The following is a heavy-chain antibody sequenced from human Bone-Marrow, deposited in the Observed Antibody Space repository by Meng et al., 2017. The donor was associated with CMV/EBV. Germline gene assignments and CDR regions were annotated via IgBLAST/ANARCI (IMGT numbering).Heavy chain of an antibody. CDR1: GFTFSSYS. D-gene: IGHD1-1*01. V-gene: IGHV3-21*01. Sequence: GESLKISCAASGFTFSSYSMNWVRQAPGKGLEWVSSISSSSSYIYYADSVKGRFTISRDNAKNSLYLQMNSLRAEDTAVYYCARDFLRAPGIFDYWGQGTRVTVSS. CDR2: ISSSSSYI. CDR3: ARDFLRAPGIFDY. J-gene: IGHJ4*02.